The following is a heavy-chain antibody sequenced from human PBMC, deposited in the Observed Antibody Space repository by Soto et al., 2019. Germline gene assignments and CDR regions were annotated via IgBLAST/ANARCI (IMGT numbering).Heavy chain of an antibody. Sequence: GGSLRLSCAASGFTFSSYWMHWVRQAPGKGLVWVSRINSDGSSTSYADSVKGRFTISRDNAKNTLYLQMNSLRAEDTAVYYCARGRTTVVVYYYYYGMDVWGQGTTVTVSS. V-gene: IGHV3-74*01. CDR1: GFTFSSYW. J-gene: IGHJ6*02. D-gene: IGHD4-17*01. CDR3: ARGRTTVVVYYYYYGMDV. CDR2: INSDGSST.